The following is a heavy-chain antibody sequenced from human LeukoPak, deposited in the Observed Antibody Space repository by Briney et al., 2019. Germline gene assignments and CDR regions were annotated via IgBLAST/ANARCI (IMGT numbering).Heavy chain of an antibody. Sequence: GGSLRLSCAASGFTFSSYAMSWVRQAPGKGLEWVSAISGSGGSTYYADSVKGRFTISRDNSKNTLYLQMNSLRAEDTAVYYCAKNPDIVGATTPDYWGQGTLVTVSS. CDR2: ISGSGGST. CDR1: GFTFSSYA. V-gene: IGHV3-23*01. J-gene: IGHJ4*02. CDR3: AKNPDIVGATTPDY. D-gene: IGHD1-26*01.